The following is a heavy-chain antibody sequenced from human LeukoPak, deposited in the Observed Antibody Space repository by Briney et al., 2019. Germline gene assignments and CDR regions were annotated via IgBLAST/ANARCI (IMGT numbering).Heavy chain of an antibody. CDR1: EDTLRNVA. J-gene: IGHJ4*02. Sequence: GASVKVSCKTTEDTLRNVAFSWVRQAPGQGLKWLGGIIPMIATASYSQKFQGRVSINADKSTNTVYMELSSLKLEDTAVYYCARGAGWLYDWGQGTLVIVSS. CDR3: ARGAGWLYD. CDR2: IIPMIATA. D-gene: IGHD3-22*01. V-gene: IGHV1-69*06.